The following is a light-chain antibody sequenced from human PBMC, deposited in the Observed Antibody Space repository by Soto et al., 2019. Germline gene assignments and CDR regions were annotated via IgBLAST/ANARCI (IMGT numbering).Light chain of an antibody. J-gene: IGKJ3*01. CDR1: QSISSW. V-gene: IGKV1-5*03. Sequence: DIQMTQSPSTLSASVGDRVTITCRASQSISSWLAWYQQKPGKAPKLLIYKASSLESGVPSRFSGSGSGTEFTLTISSLQPDDFATYYCQQRSNWPPVFGPGTKVDMK. CDR3: QQRSNWPPV. CDR2: KAS.